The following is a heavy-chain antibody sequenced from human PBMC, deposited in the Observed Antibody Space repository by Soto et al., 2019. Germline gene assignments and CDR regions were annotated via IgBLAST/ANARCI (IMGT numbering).Heavy chain of an antibody. CDR2: IYYSGST. Sequence: PSETLSLTCTVSGGSISSSSYYWGWIRQPPGEGLEWIGSIYYSGSTYYNPSLKSRVTISVDTSKNQFSLKLSSVTAADTAVYYCEVAVAGYPSVAFDIWGQGTMVTVSS. V-gene: IGHV4-39*01. D-gene: IGHD6-19*01. CDR1: GGSISSSSYY. J-gene: IGHJ3*02. CDR3: EVAVAGYPSVAFDI.